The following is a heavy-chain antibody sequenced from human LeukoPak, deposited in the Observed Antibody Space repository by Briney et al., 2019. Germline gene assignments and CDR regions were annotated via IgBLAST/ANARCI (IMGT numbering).Heavy chain of an antibody. CDR2: XXXXGST. CDR1: GGSISSTNYY. D-gene: IGHD3-9*01. V-gene: IGHV4-39*07. Sequence: PSETLSLTCTVSGGSISSTNYYWAWIRQPPGKGLEWIGXXXXXGSTYYNPSLKSRVTISVDTSKNHFSLNLTSVTAADTAVYYXAXXGGAYHILTGXPXDAFDIWGQGTMVTVSS. J-gene: IGHJ3*02. CDR3: AXXGGAYHILTGXPXDAFDI.